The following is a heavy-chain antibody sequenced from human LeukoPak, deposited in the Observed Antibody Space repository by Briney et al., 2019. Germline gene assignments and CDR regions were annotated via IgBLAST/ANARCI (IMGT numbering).Heavy chain of an antibody. Sequence: ASVKVSCKASGYTFTSYDINWVRQATGQGLEWMGWMNPNSGNTGYAQKFQGRVTITRNTSISTAYMELSSLRSEDTAVYYCARGWRTIFGVVIKEAFDIWGQGTMVTVSS. D-gene: IGHD3-3*01. CDR3: ARGWRTIFGVVIKEAFDI. J-gene: IGHJ3*02. CDR2: MNPNSGNT. V-gene: IGHV1-8*03. CDR1: GYTFTSYD.